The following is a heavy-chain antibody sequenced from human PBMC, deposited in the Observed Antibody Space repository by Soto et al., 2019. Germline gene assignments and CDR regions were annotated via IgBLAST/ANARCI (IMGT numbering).Heavy chain of an antibody. CDR1: GGSISSSSYY. CDR2: IYYSGST. D-gene: IGHD2-2*01. CDR3: ARPTHHPDIVVVPAARIAGNWFDP. Sequence: SETLSLTCTVSGGSISSSSYYWGWIRQPPGKGLEWIGSIYYSGSTYYNPSLKSRVTISVDTSKNQFSLKLSSVTAADTAVYYCARPTHHPDIVVVPAARIAGNWFDPWGQGTLVTVSS. V-gene: IGHV4-39*01. J-gene: IGHJ5*02.